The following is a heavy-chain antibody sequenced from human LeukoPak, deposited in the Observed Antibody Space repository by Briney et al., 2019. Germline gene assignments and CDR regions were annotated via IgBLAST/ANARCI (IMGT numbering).Heavy chain of an antibody. CDR2: IYHSGST. CDR3: ARGRRGLLPFDY. Sequence: SETLSLTCAVSGGSISSSNWWSWVRQPPGKGLEWIGEIYHSGSTNYNPSLKSRVTISVDTSKNQFSLKLSSVTAADTAVYYCARGRRGLLPFDYWGQGTLVTVSS. CDR1: GGSISSSNW. J-gene: IGHJ4*02. V-gene: IGHV4-4*02. D-gene: IGHD2-15*01.